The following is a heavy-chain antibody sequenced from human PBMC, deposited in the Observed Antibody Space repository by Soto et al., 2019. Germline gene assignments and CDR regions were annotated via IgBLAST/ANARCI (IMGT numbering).Heavy chain of an antibody. CDR3: ASGRRGTMVRGVGMDV. CDR1: GGSFSGYY. D-gene: IGHD3-10*01. V-gene: IGHV4-34*01. CDR2: INHSGST. Sequence: QVQLQQWGAGLLKPSETLSLTCAVYGGSFSGYYWSWISQPPGKGLEWIGEINHSGSTNYNPSLKSRLPISVDTSTHQFSLKLSSVTAADTAVYYCASGRRGTMVRGVGMDVWGQGTTGTVSS. J-gene: IGHJ6*02.